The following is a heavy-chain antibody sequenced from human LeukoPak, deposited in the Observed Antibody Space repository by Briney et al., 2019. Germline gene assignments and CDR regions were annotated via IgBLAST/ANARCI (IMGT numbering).Heavy chain of an antibody. CDR3: ARDRVQIWSYVGTFDS. CDR1: GFTFSSYA. V-gene: IGHV3-30-3*01. J-gene: IGHJ4*02. Sequence: GGSLRLSCAASGFTFSSYAMSWVRQAPGKGLEWVALVSYDGTKINYADSVKGRFTMSRDISKNTLYLQMNSLKPEDTAVYYCARDRVQIWSYVGTFDSWGQGTLVTVSS. CDR2: VSYDGTKI. D-gene: IGHD5-18*01.